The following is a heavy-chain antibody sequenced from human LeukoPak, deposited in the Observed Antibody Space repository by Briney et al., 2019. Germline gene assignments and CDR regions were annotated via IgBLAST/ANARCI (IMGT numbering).Heavy chain of an antibody. J-gene: IGHJ2*01. CDR2: IYHTGST. D-gene: IGHD2-2*01. CDR3: ARDRKYDWYFDL. Sequence: PSETLSLTCAVYGGSFSGYYWGWIRQPPGKGLEWIGTIYHTGSTYYKAALKSRVTMSVDTSKNQFSLNLNSVTAADTAVYYCARDRKYDWYFDLWGRGTLVTVTS. CDR1: GGSFSGYY. V-gene: IGHV4-34*01.